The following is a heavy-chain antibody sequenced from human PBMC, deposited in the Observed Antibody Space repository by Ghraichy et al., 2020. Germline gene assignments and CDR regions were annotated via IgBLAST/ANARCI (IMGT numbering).Heavy chain of an antibody. D-gene: IGHD3/OR15-3a*01. CDR3: ARQTGLVSWFDP. CDR2: IYYSGST. V-gene: IGHV4-59*08. J-gene: IGHJ5*02. CDR1: GGSIRSYY. Sequence: SETLSLTCTVSGGSIRSYYWSWIRQPPGKGLEWIGYIYYSGSTNYNPSLKSRVTISVDTSKNQFSLKVTSVTAADTAVYYCARQTGLVSWFDPWGQGTLVTVAS.